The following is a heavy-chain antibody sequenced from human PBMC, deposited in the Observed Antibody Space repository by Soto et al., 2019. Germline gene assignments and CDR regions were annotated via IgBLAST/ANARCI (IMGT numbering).Heavy chain of an antibody. J-gene: IGHJ6*02. CDR3: AKHGRGNDVVKYYYYGMDV. CDR2: MYYSGTT. D-gene: IGHD2-15*01. CDR1: GGSISSSIYF. Sequence: QLQLQESGPGLVTPSETLSLTCAVSGGSISSSIYFWGWIRQPPGEGLEWIGSMYYSGTTSYNPSLKTRVSISIDTAKNQFSLRLSSVTAADTAVYYCAKHGRGNDVVKYYYYGMDVWGQGTTVTVSS. V-gene: IGHV4-39*01.